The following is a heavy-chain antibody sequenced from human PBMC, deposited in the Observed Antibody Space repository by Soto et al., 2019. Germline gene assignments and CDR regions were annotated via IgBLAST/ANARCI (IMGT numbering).Heavy chain of an antibody. CDR3: ARALLGYCSSTSCYDSWFDP. V-gene: IGHV4-59*01. J-gene: IGHJ5*02. D-gene: IGHD2-2*03. CDR2: IYYSGST. CDR1: GGSISSYY. Sequence: PSETLSLTCTVSGGSISSYYWSWIRQPPGKGLEWIGYIYYSGSTNYNPSLKSRVTISVDTSKNQFSLKLSSVTAADTAVYYCARALLGYCSSTSCYDSWFDPWGQGTLVTVSS.